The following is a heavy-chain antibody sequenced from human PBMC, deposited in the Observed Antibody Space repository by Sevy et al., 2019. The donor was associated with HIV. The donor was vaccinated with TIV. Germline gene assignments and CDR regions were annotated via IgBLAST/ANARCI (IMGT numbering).Heavy chain of an antibody. CDR1: GFTFSSYW. CDR2: IKYDGSEK. V-gene: IGHV3-7*04. D-gene: IGHD3-10*02. CDR3: ARALLFEDSAYRPVDH. J-gene: IGHJ4*02. Sequence: GGSLRLSCAASGFTFSSYWMTWVRQAPGKGLEWVSTIKYDGSEKKYVDSVQDRFTISRDNAKNSLYLQMNSLRTDDTAMYYCARALLFEDSAYRPVDHWGQGSLVTVSS.